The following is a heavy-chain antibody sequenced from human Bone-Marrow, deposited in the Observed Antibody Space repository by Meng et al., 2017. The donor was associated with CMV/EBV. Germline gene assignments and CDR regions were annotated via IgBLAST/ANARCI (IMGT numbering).Heavy chain of an antibody. D-gene: IGHD5-24*01. CDR1: GFTFDDYA. V-gene: IGHV3-9*03. J-gene: IGHJ6*02. CDR3: ARWYVLGMDV. CDR2: ISWNSGSI. Sequence: SLKISCAASGFTFDDYAMHWVRQAPGKGLEWVSGISWNSGSIGYADSVKGRFTISRDNAKNSLYLQMNSLRAEDMALYYCARWYVLGMDVWGQGTTVTVSS.